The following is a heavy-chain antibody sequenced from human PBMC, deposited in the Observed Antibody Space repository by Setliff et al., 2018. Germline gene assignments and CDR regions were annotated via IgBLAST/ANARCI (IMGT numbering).Heavy chain of an antibody. CDR2: LHTSGST. J-gene: IGHJ3*02. CDR3: ATPGRDDLDSPFEPFDI. V-gene: IGHV4-61*02. Sequence: SETLSLTCAVSGASINSGTYYWSWIRQPAGKGLEWVGRLHTSGSTTYNPSLQSRVTISVDTSKNHFSLNLTSVTAADTAVYFCATPGRDDLDSPFEPFDIWGQGTMVTVSS. D-gene: IGHD3-3*01. CDR1: GASINSGTYY.